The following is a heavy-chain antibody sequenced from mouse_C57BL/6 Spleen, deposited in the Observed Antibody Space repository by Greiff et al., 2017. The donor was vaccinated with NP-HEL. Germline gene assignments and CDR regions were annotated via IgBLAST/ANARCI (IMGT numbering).Heavy chain of an antibody. J-gene: IGHJ2*01. V-gene: IGHV1-39*01. CDR2: INPNYGTT. Sequence: VHVKQSGPELVKPGASVKISCKASGYSFTDYNMNWVKQSNGKSLEWIGVINPNYGTTSYNQKFKGKATLTVDQSSSTAYMQLNSLTSEDSAVYYCARGVRAAQATWFDYWGQGTTLTVSS. CDR1: GYSFTDYN. D-gene: IGHD3-2*02. CDR3: ARGVRAAQATWFDY.